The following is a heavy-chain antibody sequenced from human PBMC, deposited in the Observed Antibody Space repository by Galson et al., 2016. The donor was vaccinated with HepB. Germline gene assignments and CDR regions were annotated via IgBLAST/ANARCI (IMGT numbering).Heavy chain of an antibody. D-gene: IGHD2-8*01. V-gene: IGHV6-1*01. CDR3: ARSYLMGRGFGS. CDR2: TFYRFNWQN. J-gene: IGHJ4*02. CDR1: GDSVSSNSAG. Sequence: CAISGDSVSSNSAGWYWIRQSPSRGLECLGRTFYRFNWQNDYAESVRSRITITPDTSKNQFSLQLNSVTPEDTAVYYCARSYLMGRGFGSWGQGTLVTVSS.